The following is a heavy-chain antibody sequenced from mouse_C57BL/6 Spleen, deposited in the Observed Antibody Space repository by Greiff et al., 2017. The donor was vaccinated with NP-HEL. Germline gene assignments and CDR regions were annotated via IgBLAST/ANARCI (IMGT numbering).Heavy chain of an antibody. CDR2: IDPSDSET. D-gene: IGHD1-1*01. CDR1: GYTFTSYW. CDR3: ARGEDYYGRGYFDV. J-gene: IGHJ1*03. Sequence: QVQLQQPGAELVRPGSSVKLSCKASGYTFTSYWMHWVKQRPIQGLEWIGNIDPSDSETHYNQKFKDKATLTVDKSSSTAYMQLSSLTSEDSAVYYGARGEDYYGRGYFDVWGTGTTVTVSS. V-gene: IGHV1-52*01.